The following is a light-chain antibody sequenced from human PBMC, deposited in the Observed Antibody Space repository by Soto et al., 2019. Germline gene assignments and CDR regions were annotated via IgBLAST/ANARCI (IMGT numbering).Light chain of an antibody. CDR2: DAS. CDR3: QQYNSYSYT. V-gene: IGKV1-5*01. J-gene: IGKJ2*01. CDR1: QSVSVW. Sequence: DIQMTQSPSTLSASVGDRVTITCRASQSVSVWLAWYQQKPGKAPKLLIYDASSLESGVPSRFSGSGSGTEITLNISSLQPDDFATYYCQQYNSYSYTFGQGTKLEIK.